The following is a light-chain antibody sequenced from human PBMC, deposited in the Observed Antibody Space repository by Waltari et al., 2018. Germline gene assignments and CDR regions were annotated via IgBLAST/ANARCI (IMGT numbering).Light chain of an antibody. CDR1: HLGNKY. V-gene: IGLV3-1*01. CDR2: QDT. CDR3: QAWDSN. J-gene: IGLJ2*01. Sequence: YDLTQPPSVSVSPGQAASITCSGDHLGNKYVCWYQQKPGQSPLLLIYQDTKRPSGIPERFSGSVSGNTVTLTISATQALDEADYYCQAWDSNVGGGTKLTVL.